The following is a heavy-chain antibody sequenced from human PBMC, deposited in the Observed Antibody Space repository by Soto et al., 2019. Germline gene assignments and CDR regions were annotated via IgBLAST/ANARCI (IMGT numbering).Heavy chain of an antibody. Sequence: GGSLRLSCAASGFTFSSYSMNWVRQAPGKGLEWVSSISSSSSYIYYADSVKGRFTISRDNAKNSLYLQMNSLRAEDTAVYYCARDLVCTSGPVYSSSSEHFDYWGQGTPVTVSS. CDR1: GFTFSSYS. J-gene: IGHJ4*02. CDR2: ISSSSSYI. V-gene: IGHV3-21*01. D-gene: IGHD6-6*01. CDR3: ARDLVCTSGPVYSSSSEHFDY.